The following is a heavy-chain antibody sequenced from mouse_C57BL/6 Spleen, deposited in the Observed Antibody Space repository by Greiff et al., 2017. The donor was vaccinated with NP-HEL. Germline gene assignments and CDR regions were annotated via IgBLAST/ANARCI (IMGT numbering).Heavy chain of an antibody. D-gene: IGHD2-4*01. V-gene: IGHV6-3*01. Sequence: EVKLVESGGGLVQPGGSMKLSCVASGFTFSNYWMNWVRQSPEKGLEWVAQIRLKSDNYATHYAESVKGRFTISRDDSKSSVYLQMNNLRAEDTGIYYCTGERDYGKFAYWGQGTLVTVSA. J-gene: IGHJ3*01. CDR3: TGERDYGKFAY. CDR2: IRLKSDNYAT. CDR1: GFTFSNYW.